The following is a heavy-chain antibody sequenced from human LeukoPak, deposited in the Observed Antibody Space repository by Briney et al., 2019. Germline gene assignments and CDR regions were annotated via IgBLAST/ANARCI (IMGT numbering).Heavy chain of an antibody. CDR2: MNPNSGNT. CDR1: GYTFTSYD. CDR3: ARLSDDYGDYGSVWWFDP. J-gene: IGHJ5*02. V-gene: IGHV1-8*01. D-gene: IGHD4-17*01. Sequence: ASVKVSCKASGYTFTSYDINWVRQATGQGLEWMGWMNPNSGNTGYAQKFQGRVTMTRNTSISTAYMELSSLRSEDTAVYYCARLSDDYGDYGSVWWFDPWGQGTLVTVSS.